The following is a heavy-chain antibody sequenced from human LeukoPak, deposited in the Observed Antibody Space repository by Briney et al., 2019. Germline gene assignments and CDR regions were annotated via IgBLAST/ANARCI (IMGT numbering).Heavy chain of an antibody. CDR2: ISSDGSNK. CDR3: AKGSPSTLGFDY. V-gene: IGHV3-30*18. D-gene: IGHD1-26*01. J-gene: IGHJ4*02. CDR1: GFXFSSYG. Sequence: GGSLRLSCAASGFXFSSYGIHWVRQAPGKGLEWVAVISSDGSNKYYADSVKGRFTISRDNSKYTLYLQMNSLRAEDTALYYCAKGSPSTLGFDYWGQGTLVTVSS.